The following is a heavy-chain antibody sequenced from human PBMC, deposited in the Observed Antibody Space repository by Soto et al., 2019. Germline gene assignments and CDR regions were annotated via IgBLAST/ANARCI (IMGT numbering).Heavy chain of an antibody. V-gene: IGHV3-53*04. D-gene: IGHD2-2*01. CDR1: GFTFSSYW. Sequence: GGSLRLSCAASGFTFSSYWMHWVRQAPGKGLEWVSLIYSDGTIYYADSVKGRFTISRHNFKNTLYLQMNSLRAEDTAMYYCASDMLDAKVVPIDTLRVFDFWGKGTMEPVSP. J-gene: IGHJ3*01. CDR2: IYSDGTI. CDR3: ASDMLDAKVVPIDTLRVFDF.